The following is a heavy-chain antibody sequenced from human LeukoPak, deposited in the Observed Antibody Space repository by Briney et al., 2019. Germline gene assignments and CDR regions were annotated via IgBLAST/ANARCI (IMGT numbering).Heavy chain of an antibody. V-gene: IGHV4-59*08. D-gene: IGHD5-24*01. Sequence: SETLSLTCTVSGGSISSYYWSWIRQPPGKGLEWIGYIYYSGSTNYNPSLKSRVTISVDTSKNQFSLKLSSATAADTAVYYCARHADGYNVDYWGQGTLVTVSS. CDR1: GGSISSYY. CDR3: ARHADGYNVDY. CDR2: IYYSGST. J-gene: IGHJ4*02.